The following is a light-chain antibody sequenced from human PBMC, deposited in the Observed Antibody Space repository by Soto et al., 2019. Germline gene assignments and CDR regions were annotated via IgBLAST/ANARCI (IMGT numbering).Light chain of an antibody. V-gene: IGLV2-14*03. J-gene: IGLJ1*01. CDR3: CAYSTSGTHV. Sequence: QSVLTQPASVSGSPGQSITFSCTGTSSDVGSYDYVSWHQQHPGKAPNLIIYDVNNRPSGVPSRFSGSKSGNTASLIISGLQTEDEADYYCCAYSTSGTHVFGTGTKLTVL. CDR2: DVN. CDR1: SSDVGSYDY.